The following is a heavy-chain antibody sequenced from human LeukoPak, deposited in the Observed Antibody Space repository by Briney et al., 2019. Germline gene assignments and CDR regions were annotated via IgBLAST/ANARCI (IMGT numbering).Heavy chain of an antibody. D-gene: IGHD6-19*01. CDR3: ARWGGSGWYESIFDY. V-gene: IGHV1-18*01. Sequence: ASVKVSCKASGYTFTNYGISWARQAPGQGLEWMGWISAYNGNTNYAQKLQGRVTMTTDTSTSTAYMELRSLRSDDTAVYYCARWGGSGWYESIFDYWGQGTLVTVSS. CDR1: GYTFTNYG. J-gene: IGHJ4*02. CDR2: ISAYNGNT.